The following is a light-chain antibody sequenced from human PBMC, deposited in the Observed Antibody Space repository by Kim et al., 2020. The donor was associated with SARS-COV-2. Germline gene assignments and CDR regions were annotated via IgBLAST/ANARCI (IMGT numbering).Light chain of an antibody. V-gene: IGKV3-11*01. CDR2: AAS. CDR1: ESISNY. Sequence: QGERATLSCRASESISNYLAWHQQKPGQPPRLLIYAASNRAAGVPARFSGSGSGTDFTLTISSLEPEDFAVYYCQQRSESITFGQGTRLEIK. CDR3: QQRSESIT. J-gene: IGKJ5*01.